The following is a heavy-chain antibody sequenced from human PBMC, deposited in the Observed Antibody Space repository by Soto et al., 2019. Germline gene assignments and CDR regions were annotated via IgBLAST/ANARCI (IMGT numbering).Heavy chain of an antibody. V-gene: IGHV6-1*01. J-gene: IGHJ3*02. CDR2: TYYRSKWYN. CDR1: GDSVSSNSAA. Sequence: SQTLSLTCAISGDSVSSNSAAWNWIRQSPSRGLEWLGRTYYRSKWYNDYAVSVKSRITINPDTSKNQFYLQLNSVTPEDTAVYYCARDQLSIAARHDDAFDIWGQGTMVTVSS. CDR3: ARDQLSIAARHDDAFDI. D-gene: IGHD6-6*01.